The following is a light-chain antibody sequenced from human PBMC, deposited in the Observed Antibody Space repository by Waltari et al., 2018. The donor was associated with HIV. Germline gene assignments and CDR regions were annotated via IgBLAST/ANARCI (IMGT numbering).Light chain of an antibody. V-gene: IGKV3D-15*01. J-gene: IGKJ1*01. Sequence: EIVMTHFPASLSVSPGETATLSCRASQSVNRNLAWYQQKPGQAPRLLMYDISTRAPGITGRFSGSGSGTEFSLTISNLQSEDYAVYYCQQYKKWLGTFGQGTKVEIK. CDR2: DIS. CDR1: QSVNRN. CDR3: QQYKKWLGT.